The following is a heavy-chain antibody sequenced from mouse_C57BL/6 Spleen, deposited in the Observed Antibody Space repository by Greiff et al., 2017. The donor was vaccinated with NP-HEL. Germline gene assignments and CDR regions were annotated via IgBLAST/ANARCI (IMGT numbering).Heavy chain of an antibody. CDR2: ISYDGSN. J-gene: IGHJ3*01. CDR1: GYSITSGYY. D-gene: IGHD1-1*01. V-gene: IGHV3-6*01. Sequence: EVKLQESGPGLVKPSQSLSLTCSVTGYSITSGYYWNWIRQFPGNKLEWMGYISYDGSNNYNPSLKNRISITRDTSKNQFFLKLNSVTTEDTATYYCATIPYYYGSSYGFAYWGQGTLVTVSA. CDR3: ATIPYYYGSSYGFAY.